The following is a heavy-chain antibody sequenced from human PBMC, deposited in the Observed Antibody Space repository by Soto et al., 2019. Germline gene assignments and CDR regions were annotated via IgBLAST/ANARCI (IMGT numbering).Heavy chain of an antibody. CDR3: TTDLGIPFDY. CDR2: IKSKTDGGTT. J-gene: IGHJ4*02. V-gene: IGHV3-15*01. Sequence: GGSLRLSCAASGFTFSNAWMSWVRQAPGKGLEWVGHIKSKTDGGTTDYAAPVKGRFTISRDDSKNTLYLQMNSLKTEDTAVYYCTTDLGIPFDYWGQGTLVTVSS. CDR1: GFTFSNAW. D-gene: IGHD7-27*01.